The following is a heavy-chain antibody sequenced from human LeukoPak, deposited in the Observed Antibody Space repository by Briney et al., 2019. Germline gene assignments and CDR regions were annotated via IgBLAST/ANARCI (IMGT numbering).Heavy chain of an antibody. CDR2: IYYSGST. CDR3: ARGGSSTAYYYYYMDV. CDR1: GGSISSSSYY. Sequence: SETLSLTCTVSGGSISSSSYYWGWIRQPPGKGLEWIGSIYYSGSTYYNPSLKSRVTISVDTSKNQFSLKLSSVTAADTAVYYCARGGSSTAYYYYYMDVWGKGTTVTVSS. V-gene: IGHV4-39*01. J-gene: IGHJ6*03. D-gene: IGHD2-15*01.